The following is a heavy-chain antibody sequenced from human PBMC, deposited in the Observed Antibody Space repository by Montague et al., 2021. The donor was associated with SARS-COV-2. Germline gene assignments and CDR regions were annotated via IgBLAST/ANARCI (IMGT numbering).Heavy chain of an antibody. CDR3: ARVVHSGDIVVVPAGPFDY. CDR1: GGPIRNYY. V-gene: IGHV4-59*08. Sequence: SETRSLTCTVSGGPIRNYYWSWIRQPPGKGLEWIVHIYHSGTTNYNPSLKSRVTTSVDTSKNQFSPKLTSVTPADTAVYYCARVVHSGDIVVVPAGPFDYWGQGTLVTVSS. J-gene: IGHJ4*02. D-gene: IGHD2-2*01. CDR2: IYHSGTT.